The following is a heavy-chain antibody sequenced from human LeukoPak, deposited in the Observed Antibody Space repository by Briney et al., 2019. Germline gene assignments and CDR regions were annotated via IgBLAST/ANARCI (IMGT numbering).Heavy chain of an antibody. CDR2: IYYSGST. CDR1: GGSISSGGYY. V-gene: IGHV4-31*03. Sequence: SETLSLTCTVSGGSISSGGYYWSWIRQHPGKGLEWIGYIYYSGSTYYNPSLRSRVTISVDTSKNQFSLKLSSVTAADTAVYYCARSPDGSGSYGWFDPWGQGTLVTVSS. J-gene: IGHJ5*02. D-gene: IGHD3-10*01. CDR3: ARSPDGSGSYGWFDP.